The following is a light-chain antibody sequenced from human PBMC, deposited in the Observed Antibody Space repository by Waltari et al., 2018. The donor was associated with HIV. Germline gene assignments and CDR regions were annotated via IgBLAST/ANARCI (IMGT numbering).Light chain of an antibody. V-gene: IGLV1-44*01. Sequence: QSMLTQPPSASGTPGQRVTISSSGSNSNIGSNTVSWYQQLPGTAPKLLIFSDNKRPSGVPDRFSGSKSGTSASLAISGLQSEGEAEYYCAAWDDSLNGWVFGGGTKLTVL. CDR3: AAWDDSLNGWV. CDR1: NSNIGSNT. J-gene: IGLJ3*02. CDR2: SDN.